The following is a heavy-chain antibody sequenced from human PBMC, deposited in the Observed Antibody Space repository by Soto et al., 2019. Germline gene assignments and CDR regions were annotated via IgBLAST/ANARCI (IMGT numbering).Heavy chain of an antibody. CDR3: VRHSGGYSGYDLYYYYYYMDV. D-gene: IGHD5-12*01. V-gene: IGHV5-51*01. CDR1: GYSFTSYW. J-gene: IGHJ6*03. CDR2: IYPGDSDT. Sequence: GESLKISCKGSGYSFTSYWIGWVRQMPGKGLEWKGIIYPGDSDTRNSPSFQGQVTISADKSISTAYLQWSSLKASDTAMYYCVRHSGGYSGYDLYYYYYYMDVWGKGTTVTVSS.